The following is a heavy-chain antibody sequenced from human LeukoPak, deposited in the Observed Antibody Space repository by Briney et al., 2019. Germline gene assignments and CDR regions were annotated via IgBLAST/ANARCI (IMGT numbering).Heavy chain of an antibody. CDR3: ASPPSNFDWSPSPLDY. D-gene: IGHD3-9*01. V-gene: IGHV3-30*04. CDR2: ISYDGSNK. CDR1: GXTFSSYA. J-gene: IGHJ4*02. Sequence: RSLRLSCAASGXTFSSYAMHWVRQAPGKGLEWVAVISYDGSNKYYADSVKGGFTISRDNSKNTLYLQMNSLRAEDTAVYYCASPPSNFDWSPSPLDYWGQGTLVTVSS.